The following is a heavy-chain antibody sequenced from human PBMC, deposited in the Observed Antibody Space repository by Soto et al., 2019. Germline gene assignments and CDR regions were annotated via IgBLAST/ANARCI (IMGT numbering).Heavy chain of an antibody. CDR1: GFTFSNAW. CDR3: TTFTPGPATATKKGYYYYGMDV. Sequence: GGSLRLSCAASGFTFSNAWMNWVRQAPGKGLEWVGRIKSKTDGGTTDYAAPVKGRFTISRDDSKNTLYLQMNSLKTEDTAVYYCTTFTPGPATATKKGYYYYGMDVWGQGTTVTVSS. D-gene: IGHD2-15*01. J-gene: IGHJ6*02. V-gene: IGHV3-15*07. CDR2: IKSKTDGGTT.